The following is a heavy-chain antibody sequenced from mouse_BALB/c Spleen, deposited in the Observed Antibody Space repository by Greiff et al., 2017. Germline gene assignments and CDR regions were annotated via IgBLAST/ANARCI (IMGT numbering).Heavy chain of an antibody. V-gene: IGHV5-17*02. CDR1: GFTFSSFG. Sequence: EVMLVESGGGLVQPGGSRKLSCAASGFTFSSFGMHWVRQAPEKGLEWVAYISSGSSTIYYADTVKGRFTISRDNPKNTLFLQMTSLRSEDTAMYYCARDGNYGYFDYWGQGTTLTVSS. D-gene: IGHD2-1*01. CDR3: ARDGNYGYFDY. CDR2: ISSGSSTI. J-gene: IGHJ2*01.